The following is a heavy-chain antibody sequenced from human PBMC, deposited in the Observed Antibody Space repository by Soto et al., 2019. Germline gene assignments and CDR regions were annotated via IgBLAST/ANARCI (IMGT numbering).Heavy chain of an antibody. Sequence: GGSLRLSCAASGFTFSSYAMSWVRQAPGKGLEWVSAISGSGGSTYYADSVKGRFTISRDNSKNTLYLQMNSLRAEDTAVYYCAKRKGYDFWSGYLENDYWGQGTLVTVSS. D-gene: IGHD3-3*01. CDR2: ISGSGGST. CDR1: GFTFSSYA. V-gene: IGHV3-23*01. CDR3: AKRKGYDFWSGYLENDY. J-gene: IGHJ4*02.